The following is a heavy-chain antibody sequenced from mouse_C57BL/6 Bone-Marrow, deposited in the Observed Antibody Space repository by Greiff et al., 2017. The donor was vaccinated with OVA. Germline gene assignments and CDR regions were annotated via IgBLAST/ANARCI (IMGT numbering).Heavy chain of an antibody. CDR1: GYAFSSSW. V-gene: IGHV1-82*01. CDR3: ARGWYYGSSYYAMDY. J-gene: IGHJ4*01. D-gene: IGHD1-1*01. Sequence: QVQLQQSGPELVKPGASVKISCKASGYAFSSSWMNWVKQRPGKGLEWIGRIYPGAGDTNYNGKFKGKATLTADKSSSTAYMQLSSLTSEDSAVYFCARGWYYGSSYYAMDYWGQGTSVTVSS. CDR2: IYPGAGDT.